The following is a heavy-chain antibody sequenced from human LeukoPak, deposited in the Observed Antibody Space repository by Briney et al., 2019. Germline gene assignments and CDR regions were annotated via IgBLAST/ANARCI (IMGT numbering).Heavy chain of an antibody. CDR3: ARDFDTSGYYFHY. CDR2: INHSGAT. V-gene: IGHV4-34*01. Sequence: SETLSLTCAVYGGSFSDYYWSWIRQPPGKGLEWVGEINHSGATVYSPSLKSLDTISLYTPKNQCSLKLTSVTAADTAVYYCARDFDTSGYYFHYWGQGTLVTVSS. D-gene: IGHD3-22*01. CDR1: GGSFSDYY. J-gene: IGHJ4*02.